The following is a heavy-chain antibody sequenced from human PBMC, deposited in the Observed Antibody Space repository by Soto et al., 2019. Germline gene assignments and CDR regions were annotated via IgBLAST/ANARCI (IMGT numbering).Heavy chain of an antibody. J-gene: IGHJ4*02. D-gene: IGHD3-22*01. CDR1: GFTFSAYE. Sequence: PGGSLRLSCAASGFTFSAYEFIWVRQAPGKGLEWISYISISGSTIYYAESVKGRFTISRDNAKNSLYLQMNSLRAEDTAVYYCAREDDSGGYRFGLWGQGTLVTVSS. CDR2: ISISGSTI. V-gene: IGHV3-48*03. CDR3: AREDDSGGYRFGL.